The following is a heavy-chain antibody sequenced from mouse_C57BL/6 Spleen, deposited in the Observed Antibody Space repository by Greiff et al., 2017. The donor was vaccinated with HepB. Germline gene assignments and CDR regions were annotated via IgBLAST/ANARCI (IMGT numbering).Heavy chain of an antibody. Sequence: EVKLVESGGGLVQPGESLKLSCESNEYEFPSHDMSWVRKTPEKRLELVAAINSDGGSTYYPDTMERRFIISRDNTKKTLYLQMSSLRSEDTALYYCARHSHYYGSSYRYFDVWGTGTTVTVSS. V-gene: IGHV5-2*01. D-gene: IGHD1-1*01. CDR2: INSDGGST. J-gene: IGHJ1*03. CDR1: EYEFPSHD. CDR3: ARHSHYYGSSYRYFDV.